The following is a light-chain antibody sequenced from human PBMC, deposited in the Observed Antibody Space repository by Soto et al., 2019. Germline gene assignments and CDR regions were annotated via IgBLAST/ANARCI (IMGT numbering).Light chain of an antibody. J-gene: IGKJ4*01. CDR3: QQYGSSPT. V-gene: IGKV1-5*03. Sequence: DIQITQSPSTLSASVGDRVTITCRASQSISSWLAWYQQKPGKAPKLLIYKASSLESGVPSRFSGSGSGADFTLTISRLEPEDFAVYYCQQYGSSPTFGGGTKVDIK. CDR1: QSISSW. CDR2: KAS.